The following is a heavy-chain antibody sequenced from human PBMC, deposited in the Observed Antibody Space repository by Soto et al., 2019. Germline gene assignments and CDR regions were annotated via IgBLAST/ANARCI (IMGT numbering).Heavy chain of an antibody. CDR2: IKSKTDGGTT. D-gene: IGHD3-10*01. Sequence: EVQLVESGGGLVKPGGSLRLSCAASGFTFSNAWMSWVRQAPGKGLEWVGRIKSKTDGGTTDYAAHVKGRFTISRDDSKNTLYLQMNSLKTEDTAVYYCTTASMVRVPYYYMDVWGKGTTVTVSS. CDR3: TTASMVRVPYYYMDV. J-gene: IGHJ6*03. V-gene: IGHV3-15*01. CDR1: GFTFSNAW.